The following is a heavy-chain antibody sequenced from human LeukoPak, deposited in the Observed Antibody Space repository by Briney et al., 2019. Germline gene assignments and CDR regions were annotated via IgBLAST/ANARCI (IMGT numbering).Heavy chain of an antibody. CDR1: GFTFSSYA. Sequence: PGGSLRLSCAASGFTFSSYAMSWVRQAPGKGLEWVSVIYSGGSTYYADSVKGRFTISRDNSKNTLYLQMNSLRTEDTAVYYCAKRKKEYCSSTSCYTDYPDYWGQGTLVTVSS. J-gene: IGHJ4*02. V-gene: IGHV3-23*03. D-gene: IGHD2-2*02. CDR2: IYSGGST. CDR3: AKRKKEYCSSTSCYTDYPDY.